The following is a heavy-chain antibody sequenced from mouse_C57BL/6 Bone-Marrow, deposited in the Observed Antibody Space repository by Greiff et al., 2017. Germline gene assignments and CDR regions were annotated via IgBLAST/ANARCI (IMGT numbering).Heavy chain of an antibody. J-gene: IGHJ3*01. CDR3: ARGGLRRAWFAY. CDR2: ISSGGSYT. Sequence: EVQLVESGGDLVKPGGSLKLSCAASGFTFSSYGMSWVRQTPDKRLEWVATISSGGSYTYYPDSVKGRFTISRDNATNTLYLQMSSLKSEDTAMYYCARGGLRRAWFAYWGQGTLVTVSA. D-gene: IGHD2-2*01. CDR1: GFTFSSYG. V-gene: IGHV5-6*01.